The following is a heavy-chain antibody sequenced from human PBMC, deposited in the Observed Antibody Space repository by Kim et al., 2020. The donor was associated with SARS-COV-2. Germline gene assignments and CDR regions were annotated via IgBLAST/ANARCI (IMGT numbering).Heavy chain of an antibody. V-gene: IGHV1-46*01. D-gene: IGHD3-10*01. J-gene: IGHJ4*02. Sequence: FQGRVTMTRDTSTRTVYMELSSLRAEDTAVYYCARDYDYYGSGSYSKIDYWGQGTLVTVSS. CDR3: ARDYDYYGSGSYSKIDY.